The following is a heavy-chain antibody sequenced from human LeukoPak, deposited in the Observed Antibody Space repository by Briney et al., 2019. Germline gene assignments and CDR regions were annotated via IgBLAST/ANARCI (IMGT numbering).Heavy chain of an antibody. CDR3: AKIGLAAAGTFDY. CDR1: GGSFSGYY. J-gene: IGHJ4*02. D-gene: IGHD6-13*01. CDR2: INHSGST. V-gene: IGHV4-34*01. Sequence: KPSETLSLTCAVYGGSFSGYYWSWIRQPPRKGLEWIGEINHSGSTNYNPSLKSRVTISVDTSKNQLSLKLSSVTAAGTAVYYCAKIGLAAAGTFDYWGQGTLVTVSS.